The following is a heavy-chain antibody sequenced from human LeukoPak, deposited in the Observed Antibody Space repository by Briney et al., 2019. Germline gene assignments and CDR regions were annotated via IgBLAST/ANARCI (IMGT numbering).Heavy chain of an antibody. J-gene: IGHJ4*02. V-gene: IGHV4-4*07. CDR1: GGSISRYY. Sequence: SETLSLTCTVSGGSISRYYWSCIRQPAGKGLGWIGRIYTSGSTNYTPSLTSRVTMSVDTSKNQFSLKLSSVTAADTAVYYCARGPYYDSSGYPQYYFDYWGQGTLVTVSS. CDR3: ARGPYYDSSGYPQYYFDY. CDR2: IYTSGST. D-gene: IGHD3-22*01.